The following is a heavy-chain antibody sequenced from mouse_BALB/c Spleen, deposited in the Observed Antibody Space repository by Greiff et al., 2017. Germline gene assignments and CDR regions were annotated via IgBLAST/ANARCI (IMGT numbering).Heavy chain of an antibody. CDR3: ATGTPMDY. J-gene: IGHJ4*01. D-gene: IGHD4-1*01. CDR2: ISYDGSN. Sequence: EVHLVESGPGLVKPSQSLSLTCSVTGYSITSGYYWNWIRQFPGNKLEWMGYISYDGSNNYNPSLKNRISITRDTSKNQFFLKLNSVTTEDTATYYCATGTPMDYWGQGTSVTVSS. V-gene: IGHV3-6*02. CDR1: GYSITSGYY.